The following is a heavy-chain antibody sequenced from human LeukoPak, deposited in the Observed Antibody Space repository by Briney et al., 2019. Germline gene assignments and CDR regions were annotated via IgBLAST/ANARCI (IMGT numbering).Heavy chain of an antibody. CDR3: AKERGRLGELSLNLAIDY. CDR2: ISYDGSDK. J-gene: IGHJ4*02. V-gene: IGHV3-30*18. D-gene: IGHD3-16*02. CDR1: GFTFSSYG. Sequence: PGRSLRLSCAASGFTFSSYGMHWVRQAPGKGLEWVALISYDGSDKYFADSVKGRFTISRDNSKNTLYLQVNSLRGDDTAVYYCAKERGRLGELSLNLAIDYWGQGTLVTVSA.